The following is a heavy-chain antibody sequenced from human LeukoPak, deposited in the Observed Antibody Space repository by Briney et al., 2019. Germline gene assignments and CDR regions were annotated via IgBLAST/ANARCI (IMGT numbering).Heavy chain of an antibody. J-gene: IGHJ4*02. D-gene: IGHD3-9*01. CDR2: ISSSGSII. Sequence: GGSLRLSCAASGFTFSDYYMSWIRQAPGKGLEWVSYISSSGSIIYYAGSVKGRFTISRDNAKNSLYLQMNSLRAEDTAVYYCARARGYYDILTGYFPGDFDYWGQGNLVTVSS. CDR1: GFTFSDYY. V-gene: IGHV3-11*01. CDR3: ARARGYYDILTGYFPGDFDY.